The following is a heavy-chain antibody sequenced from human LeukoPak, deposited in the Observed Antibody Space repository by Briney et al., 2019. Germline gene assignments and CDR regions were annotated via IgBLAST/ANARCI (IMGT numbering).Heavy chain of an antibody. CDR3: ARAPGIAVAGLDY. D-gene: IGHD6-19*01. J-gene: IGHJ4*02. Sequence: PGGSLRLSCTASGFTFSSYWMHWVRQAPGKGLVWFSRINRDASITSYADSVKGRFTIYRDNAKNTLYLQMNSLRAEDTDVYYCARAPGIAVAGLDYWGQGTLVTVSS. V-gene: IGHV3-74*01. CDR2: INRDASIT. CDR1: GFTFSSYW.